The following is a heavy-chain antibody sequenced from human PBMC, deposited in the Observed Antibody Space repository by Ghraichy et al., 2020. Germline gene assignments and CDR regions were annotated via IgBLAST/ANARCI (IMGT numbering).Heavy chain of an antibody. V-gene: IGHV1-46*01. Sequence: ASVKVSCKASGYTFTSSYMHWVRQAPGQGLEWMGIINPSGGSTSCAQKFQGRVTMTRDTSTSTVYMELSSLRSEDTAVYYCAREVGTAVTRPYYYGMDVWGQGTTVTVSS. CDR1: GYTFTSSY. CDR2: INPSGGST. D-gene: IGHD4-17*01. J-gene: IGHJ6*02. CDR3: AREVGTAVTRPYYYGMDV.